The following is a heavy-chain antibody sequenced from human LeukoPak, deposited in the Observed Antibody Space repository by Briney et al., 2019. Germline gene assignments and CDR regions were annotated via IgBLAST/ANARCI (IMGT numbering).Heavy chain of an antibody. D-gene: IGHD3-10*01. CDR1: GFTFSGSP. Sequence: GGSLKLSCAASGFTFSGSPMHWVRQTSGKGLEWVGRITSKAHSYATAYAASVKGRFTISRDDSKNTAYLQMNSLKTEDTAVYYCTGHGYGSGSYSSDWGQGTLVTVSS. CDR3: TGHGYGSGSYSSD. J-gene: IGHJ4*02. CDR2: ITSKAHSYAT. V-gene: IGHV3-73*01.